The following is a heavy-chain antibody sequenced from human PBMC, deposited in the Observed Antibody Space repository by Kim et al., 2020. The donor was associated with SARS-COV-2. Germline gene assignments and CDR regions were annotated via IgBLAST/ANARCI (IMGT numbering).Heavy chain of an antibody. CDR2: INAGNGNT. D-gene: IGHD3-22*01. CDR3: AGCIGYYDSSGYYYVDYYFHY. Sequence: ASVKVSCKASGYTFTSYAMHWVRQAPGQRLEWMGWINAGNGNTKYSQKFQGRVTITRDTSASTAYMELSSLRSEDTAVYYCAGCIGYYDSSGYYYVDYYFHYWGQGTLVTVSS. J-gene: IGHJ4*02. CDR1: GYTFTSYA. V-gene: IGHV1-3*01.